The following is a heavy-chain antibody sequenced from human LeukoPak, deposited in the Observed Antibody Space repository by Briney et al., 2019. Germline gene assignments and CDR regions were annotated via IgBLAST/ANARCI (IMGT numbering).Heavy chain of an antibody. CDR3: ARGLAYDYVWGSSPSLYYFDY. CDR2: INTNTGNP. J-gene: IGHJ4*02. CDR1: GYSSTSFG. D-gene: IGHD3-16*01. Sequence: ASVKVSCKASGYSSTSFGMNWVRQAPGQGLEWMGWINTNTGNPTYAQGFTGRFVFSLDTSVSTAYLQISSLKAEDTAVYYCARGLAYDYVWGSSPSLYYFDYWGQGTLVTVSS. V-gene: IGHV7-4-1*02.